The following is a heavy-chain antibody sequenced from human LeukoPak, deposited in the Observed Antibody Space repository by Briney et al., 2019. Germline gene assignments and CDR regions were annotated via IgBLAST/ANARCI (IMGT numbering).Heavy chain of an antibody. D-gene: IGHD6-13*01. CDR1: GFTFSSQW. CDR2: IKPDGSET. Sequence: GGSLRLSCAASGFTFSSQWMTWVRQAPVKGLEWVANIKPDGSETYYAVSVKGRFTISRDNANDSLYLQMNSLRAEDTAVYYCASERHSSSWYDYWGQGTLVTVSS. J-gene: IGHJ4*02. CDR3: ASERHSSSWYDY. V-gene: IGHV3-7*01.